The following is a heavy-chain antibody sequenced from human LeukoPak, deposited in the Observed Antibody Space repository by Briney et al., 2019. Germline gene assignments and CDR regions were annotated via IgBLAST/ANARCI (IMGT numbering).Heavy chain of an antibody. CDR3: ATSRITIFGVVFPFDAFDI. D-gene: IGHD3-3*01. V-gene: IGHV3-23*01. CDR2: ISGSGGST. Sequence: TGGSLRLSCVASGFTFDDYAMRWVRQAPGKGLEWVSAISGSGGSTYYADSVKGRFTISRDNSKNTLYLQMNSLRAEDTAVYYCATSRITIFGVVFPFDAFDIWGQGTMVTVSS. CDR1: GFTFDDYA. J-gene: IGHJ3*02.